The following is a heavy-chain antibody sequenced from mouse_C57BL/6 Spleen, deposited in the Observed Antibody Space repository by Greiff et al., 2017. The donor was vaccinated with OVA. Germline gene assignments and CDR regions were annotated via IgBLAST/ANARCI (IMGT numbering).Heavy chain of an antibody. J-gene: IGHJ4*01. CDR1: GYTFTDYN. Sequence: EVKLMESGPELVKPGASVKIPCKASGYTFTDYNMDWVKQSHGKSLEWIGDINPNNGGTIYNQKFKGKATLTVDKSSSTAYMELRSLTSEDTAVYYCARSGDYDPYYYAMDYWGQGTSVTVSS. CDR2: INPNNGGT. V-gene: IGHV1-18*01. D-gene: IGHD2-4*01. CDR3: ARSGDYDPYYYAMDY.